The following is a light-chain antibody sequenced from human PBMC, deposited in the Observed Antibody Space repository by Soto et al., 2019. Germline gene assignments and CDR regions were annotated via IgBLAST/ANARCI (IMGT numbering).Light chain of an antibody. Sequence: EIVMTQSPATLSVSPGERPTLSGRASQSVGSNVIWYQQKPGQAPRLLMFSASTRATGIPARFSGSGSGTDFTLTISRLEPEDFAVYYCQQCKNWSSITFGQGTRLEIK. CDR1: QSVGSN. CDR3: QQCKNWSSIT. CDR2: SAS. V-gene: IGKV3-15*01. J-gene: IGKJ5*01.